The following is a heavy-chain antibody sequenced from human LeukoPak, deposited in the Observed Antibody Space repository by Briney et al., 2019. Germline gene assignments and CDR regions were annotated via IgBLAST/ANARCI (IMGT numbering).Heavy chain of an antibody. D-gene: IGHD6-19*01. Sequence: PGGSLRLSCAASGFTFSSYSMNWVRQAPGKGLEWVSSISSSSSYIYYADSVKGRFTISRDNAKNSLYLQMNSLRAEDTAVYYCASWEQWFNDAFDIWGQGTMVTVSS. V-gene: IGHV3-21*01. J-gene: IGHJ3*02. CDR2: ISSSSSYI. CDR1: GFTFSSYS. CDR3: ASWEQWFNDAFDI.